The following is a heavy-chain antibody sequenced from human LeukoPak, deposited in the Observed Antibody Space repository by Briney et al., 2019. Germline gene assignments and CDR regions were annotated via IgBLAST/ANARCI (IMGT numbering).Heavy chain of an antibody. Sequence: VASVKVSCKASGYTFTSYGISWVRQAPGQGLEWMGWISAYNGNTNYAQKLQGRVTMTTDTSTSTAYMELRSLRSDDTAVYYCAKERESYFEFDLWGQGTLVTVSS. D-gene: IGHD1-26*01. CDR2: ISAYNGNT. J-gene: IGHJ4*02. CDR1: GYTFTSYG. CDR3: AKERESYFEFDL. V-gene: IGHV1-18*01.